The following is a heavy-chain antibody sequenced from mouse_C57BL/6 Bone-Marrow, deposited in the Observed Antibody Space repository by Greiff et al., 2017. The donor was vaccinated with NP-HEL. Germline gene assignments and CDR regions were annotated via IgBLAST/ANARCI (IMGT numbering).Heavy chain of an antibody. J-gene: IGHJ4*01. Sequence: QLQQSGAELVRPGASVKLSCTVSGFNIKDDYMHWVKQRPEQGLEWIGWIDPENGDTEYASKFQGKATIAADTSSNTAYLQLSRLTSEDTAVYYCTTGGSSPYAMDYWGQGTSVTVSS. CDR3: TTGGSSPYAMDY. D-gene: IGHD1-1*01. CDR2: IDPENGDT. CDR1: GFNIKDDY. V-gene: IGHV14-4*01.